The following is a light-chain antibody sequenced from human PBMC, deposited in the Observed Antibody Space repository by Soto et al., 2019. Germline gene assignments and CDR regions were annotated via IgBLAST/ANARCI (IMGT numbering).Light chain of an antibody. J-gene: IGKJ1*01. CDR1: QTVSSNF. CDR3: QFYGDPSKT. V-gene: IGKV3-20*01. Sequence: ETVLTQSAGTLSLSPGERGTLSCRASQTVSSNFLAWYQQKPGQAPRLLIFDASTRATGIPDRFTGSGSGTDFTLTISRLEPEDFAVYYCQFYGDPSKTFGQGTKVDIK. CDR2: DAS.